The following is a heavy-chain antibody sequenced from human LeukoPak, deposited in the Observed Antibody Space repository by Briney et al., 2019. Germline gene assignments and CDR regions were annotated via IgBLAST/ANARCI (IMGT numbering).Heavy chain of an antibody. Sequence: SQTLSLTCTVSGGAISSNYWSWLRQPPGKGLEWIGYIYYSGSTNYNPALKSRVTISVDTSKTQFSLKLSSVTAADTAVYYCARGHSSGWYVPWGQGTLVTVSS. CDR2: IYYSGST. D-gene: IGHD6-19*01. J-gene: IGHJ5*02. V-gene: IGHV4-59*01. CDR3: ARGHSSGWYVP. CDR1: GGAISSNY.